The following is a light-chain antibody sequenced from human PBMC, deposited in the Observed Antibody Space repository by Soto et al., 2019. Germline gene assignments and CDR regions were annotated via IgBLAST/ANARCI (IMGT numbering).Light chain of an antibody. CDR3: QQSDSSPFT. V-gene: IGKV1-39*01. Sequence: DIQMTQSPSPLPASVGDRVTITCRASQSIRNSLNWYQQKPGTAPKLLIYSVSTLHGGVPSRFSGSGSWTDFTLTITNLQPSDFATYYCQQSDSSPFTFGPGTTVDIK. J-gene: IGKJ3*01. CDR2: SVS. CDR1: QSIRNS.